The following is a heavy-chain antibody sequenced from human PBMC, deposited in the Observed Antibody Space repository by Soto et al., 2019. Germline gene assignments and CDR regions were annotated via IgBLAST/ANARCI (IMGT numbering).Heavy chain of an antibody. CDR3: AITPVYYYDSSGYFDY. CDR1: GGSVSSGSYY. J-gene: IGHJ4*02. D-gene: IGHD3-22*01. Sequence: XGTLALTCTVSGGSVSSGSYYWSWIRQPPGKGLEWIGYIYYSGSTNYNPSLKSRVTISVDTSKNQFSLKLSSVTAADTAVYYCAITPVYYYDSSGYFDYWGQGTLVTVSS. V-gene: IGHV4-61*01. CDR2: IYYSGST.